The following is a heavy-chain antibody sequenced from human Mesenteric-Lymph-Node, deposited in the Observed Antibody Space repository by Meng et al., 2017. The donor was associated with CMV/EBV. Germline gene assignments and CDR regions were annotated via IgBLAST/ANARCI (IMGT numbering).Heavy chain of an antibody. D-gene: IGHD2-2*02. J-gene: IGHJ6*02. CDR1: GFTFSNAW. CDR3: TTGLSLSLGYCSSTSCYRLYGMDV. CDR2: IKSKTDGGTT. V-gene: IGHV3-15*01. Sequence: GGSLRLSCAASGFTFSNAWMSWVRQAPGKGLEWVGRIKSKTDGGTTDYAAPVKGRFTISRDDSKNTLYLQMNSLKTEDTAVYYCTTGLSLSLGYCSSTSCYRLYGMDVWGQGTTVTVSS.